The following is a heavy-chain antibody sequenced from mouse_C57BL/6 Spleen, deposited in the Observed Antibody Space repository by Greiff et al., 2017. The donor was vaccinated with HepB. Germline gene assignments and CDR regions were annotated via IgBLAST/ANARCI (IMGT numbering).Heavy chain of an antibody. J-gene: IGHJ2*01. CDR3: ARGEGYGSSYYFDY. V-gene: IGHV1-64*01. Sequence: QVQLQQPGAELVKPGASVKLSCKASGYTFTSYWMHWVKQRPGQGLEWIGMIHPNSGSTNYNQKFKSKATLTVDKSSSTAYMQLSSLTAEDSAVYYCARGEGYGSSYYFDYWGQGTTLTVSS. D-gene: IGHD1-1*01. CDR2: IHPNSGST. CDR1: GYTFTSYW.